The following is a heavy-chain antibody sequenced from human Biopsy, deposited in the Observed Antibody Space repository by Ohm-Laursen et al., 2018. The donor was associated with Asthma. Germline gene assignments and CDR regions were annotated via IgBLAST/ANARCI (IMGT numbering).Heavy chain of an antibody. CDR2: ISSSSTI. CDR3: TRREYSDSRISPLDL. CDR1: GFTFSSYS. V-gene: IGHV3-48*04. Sequence: SLRLSCTASGFTFSSYSMNWVRQAPGKGLEWVSYISSSSTIYYADSVKGRFTISGDNAKNSLYLQMNSLRAEDTAVYYCTRREYSDSRISPLDLWGHGTMVTVSS. J-gene: IGHJ3*01. D-gene: IGHD3-22*01.